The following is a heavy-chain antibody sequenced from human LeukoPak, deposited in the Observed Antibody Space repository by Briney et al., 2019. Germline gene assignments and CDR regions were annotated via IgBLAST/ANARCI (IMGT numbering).Heavy chain of an antibody. Sequence: GSLRLSCAASGFTFSSYWMSWVRQAPGKGLEWIGEINHSGSTNYNPSLKSRVTISVDTSKNQFSLKLSSVTAADTAVYYCARARGGSGWYLYYFDYWGQGTLVTVSS. D-gene: IGHD6-19*01. CDR2: INHSGST. CDR3: ARARGGSGWYLYYFDY. V-gene: IGHV4-34*01. CDR1: GFTFSSYW. J-gene: IGHJ4*02.